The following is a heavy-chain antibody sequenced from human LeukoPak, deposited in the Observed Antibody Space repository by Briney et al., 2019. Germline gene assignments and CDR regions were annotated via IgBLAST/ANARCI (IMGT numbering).Heavy chain of an antibody. J-gene: IGHJ4*02. D-gene: IGHD1-26*01. CDR2: INPNSGGT. CDR1: GYSFTAYF. Sequence: GASVKVSCKASGYSFTAYFIHWVRQAPGQGLEWMGWINPNSGGTSFGQKFQGRVTMTRDTSITTAYMELSRLTSDDTAVYYCARDFHRVGATDYWGQGTLVTVSS. CDR3: ARDFHRVGATDY. V-gene: IGHV1-2*02.